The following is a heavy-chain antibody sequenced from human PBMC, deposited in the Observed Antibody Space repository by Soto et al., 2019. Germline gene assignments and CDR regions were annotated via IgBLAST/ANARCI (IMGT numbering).Heavy chain of an antibody. Sequence: QLQLQESGPGLVEPSETLSLTCTVSGGSISGSDYYWAWIRQPPGKGLEGIGTIYYSGSTYYNPSHKSRVTLTGDTSKNQFSLKLYSASAADTAVYYCVDMRGQWRPRDWGQGTLVTVSS. J-gene: IGHJ4*02. CDR3: VDMRGQWRPRD. CDR1: GGSISGSDYY. CDR2: IYYSGST. D-gene: IGHD6-19*01. V-gene: IGHV4-39*01.